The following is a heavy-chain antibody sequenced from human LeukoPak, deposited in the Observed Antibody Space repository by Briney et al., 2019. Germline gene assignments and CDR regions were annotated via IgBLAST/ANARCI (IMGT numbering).Heavy chain of an antibody. J-gene: IGHJ4*02. V-gene: IGHV1-2*02. D-gene: IGHD1-26*01. Sequence: GASVKVSCKASGYTFTGYYMHWVRQAPGQGLEWMGWINPNSGGTNYAQKFQGRVTMTRDTSISTAYMELSGLRSDDTAVYYCARDLSLVGAAYYSDYWGQGTLVTVSS. CDR1: GYTFTGYY. CDR3: ARDLSLVGAAYYSDY. CDR2: INPNSGGT.